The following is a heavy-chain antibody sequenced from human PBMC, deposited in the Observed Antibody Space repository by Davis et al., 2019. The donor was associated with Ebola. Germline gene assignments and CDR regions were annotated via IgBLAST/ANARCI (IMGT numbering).Heavy chain of an antibody. Sequence: MPSETLSLTCSVSGGSISSHSWSWIRQPPGKGLEWIGYIYYSGSNPSLKGRLSISLDTSKNQFSLRLSSATAADTAVYYCAGRRYYGGPDEYWGRGTLVTVSS. CDR1: GGSISSHS. D-gene: IGHD3-10*01. CDR2: IYYSG. J-gene: IGHJ4*02. V-gene: IGHV4-59*03. CDR3: AGRRYYGGPDEY.